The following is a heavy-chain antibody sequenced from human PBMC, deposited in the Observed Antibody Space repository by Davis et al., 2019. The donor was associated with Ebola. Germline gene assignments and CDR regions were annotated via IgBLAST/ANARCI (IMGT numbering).Heavy chain of an antibody. CDR1: GFTFSDYY. D-gene: IGHD2-21*02. CDR2: ISSSSSYT. V-gene: IGHV3-11*05. CDR3: ARVAGTAIRAYYFDY. Sequence: GESLKISCAASGFTFSDYYMSWIRQAPGKGLEWVSYISSSSSYTNYADSVKGRFTISRDNAKNSLYLQMNSLRAEDTAVYYCARVAGTAIRAYYFDYWGQGTLVTVSS. J-gene: IGHJ4*02.